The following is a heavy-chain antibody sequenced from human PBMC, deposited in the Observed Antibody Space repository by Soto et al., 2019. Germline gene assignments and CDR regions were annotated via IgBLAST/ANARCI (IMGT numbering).Heavy chain of an antibody. CDR1: GFTFSGSA. CDR3: ARDMSLRYFDWLSKNAPYYYGMDV. D-gene: IGHD3-9*01. V-gene: IGHV1-58*01. CDR2: INAANGNT. J-gene: IGHJ6*02. Sequence: SVKVSCKASGFTFSGSAVQWVRQARGQRLEWIGWINAANGNTNYAQKFQGRVTITRDTSASTAYMELSSLRSEDTAVYYCARDMSLRYFDWLSKNAPYYYGMDVWGQGTTVTVSS.